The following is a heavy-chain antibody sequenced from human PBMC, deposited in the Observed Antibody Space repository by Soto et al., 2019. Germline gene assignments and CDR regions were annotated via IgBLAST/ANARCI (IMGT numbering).Heavy chain of an antibody. CDR3: ARPYGSGSYGGMDV. J-gene: IGHJ6*02. CDR2: IYYSGST. CDR1: GGSISSSSYY. V-gene: IGHV4-39*01. D-gene: IGHD3-10*01. Sequence: SDTLSLTCTVSGGSISSSSYYWGRIRQPPGKGLEWIGSIYYSGSTYYNPSLKSRVTISVDTSKNQFSLKLSSVTAADTAVYYCARPYGSGSYGGMDVWGQGTTVTVSS.